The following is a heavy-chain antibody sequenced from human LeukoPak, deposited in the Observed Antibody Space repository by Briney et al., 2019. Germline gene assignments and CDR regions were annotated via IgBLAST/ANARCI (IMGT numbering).Heavy chain of an antibody. D-gene: IGHD3-22*01. CDR3: AKGVNYYDSSGYYLHDAFDI. J-gene: IGHJ3*02. Sequence: GGSLRLSCAASGFTFSSSWMHWVRQAAGKGLEWVSAISGSGGSTYYADSVKGRFTISRDNSKNTLYLQMNSLRAEDTAVYYCAKGVNYYDSSGYYLHDAFDIWGQGTMVTVSS. CDR1: GFTFSSSW. CDR2: ISGSGGST. V-gene: IGHV3-23*01.